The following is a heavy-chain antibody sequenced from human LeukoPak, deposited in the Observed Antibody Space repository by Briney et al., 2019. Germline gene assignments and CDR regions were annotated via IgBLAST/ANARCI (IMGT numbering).Heavy chain of an antibody. J-gene: IGHJ4*02. CDR2: INSDGSST. V-gene: IGHV3-74*01. D-gene: IGHD3-22*01. CDR3: ARVNYPRTNNHYYDSSGYPED. CDR1: GFTFSSYW. Sequence: GGSLRLSCAASGFTFSSYWMHWVRQAPGKGLVWVSRINSDGSSTSYADSVKGRFTISRDNAKNTLYLQMNSLRAEDTAVYYCARVNYPRTNNHYYDSSGYPEDWGQGTLVTVPS.